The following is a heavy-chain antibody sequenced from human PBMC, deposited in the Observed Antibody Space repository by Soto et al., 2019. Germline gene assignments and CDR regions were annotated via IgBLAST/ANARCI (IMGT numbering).Heavy chain of an antibody. J-gene: IGHJ4*02. Sequence: PGASLKISCKASGYSFTTYWIAWVRQMPGKGLEWMGMIYPGDSDTRYSPSFQGQVTFSADKSISTAYLQWTSLKASDTAMYFCTRQIAAAGQDYWGQGTLVTSPQ. CDR3: TRQIAAAGQDY. CDR1: GYSFTTYW. CDR2: IYPGDSDT. V-gene: IGHV5-51*01. D-gene: IGHD6-13*01.